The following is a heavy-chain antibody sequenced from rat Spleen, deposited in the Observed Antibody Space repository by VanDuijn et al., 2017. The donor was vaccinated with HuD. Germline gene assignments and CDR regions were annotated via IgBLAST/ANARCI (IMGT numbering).Heavy chain of an antibody. CDR2: ISPSGGST. V-gene: IGHV5S23*01. D-gene: IGHD4-3*01. CDR1: GFTFSNYD. Sequence: EVQLVESDGGLVQPGRSLKLSCAASGFTFSNYDMAWVRQAPTKGLEWVASISPSGGSTYYRDSVKGRFTVSRDNAKSTLYLQMDSLRSEDTATYYCASIIRGWFAYWGQGTLVTVSS. J-gene: IGHJ3*01. CDR3: ASIIRGWFAY.